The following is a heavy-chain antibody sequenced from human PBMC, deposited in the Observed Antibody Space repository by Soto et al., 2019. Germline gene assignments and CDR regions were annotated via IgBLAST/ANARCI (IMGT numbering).Heavy chain of an antibody. V-gene: IGHV4-59*01. Sequence: SETLSLTCTVSGGSISSYYWSWIRQPPGKGLEWIGYIYYSGSTNYNPSLKSRVTISVDTSKNQFSLKLSSVTAADTAVYYCARGVYGSGSYYKRFDPWGQGTLVTVS. CDR3: ARGVYGSGSYYKRFDP. D-gene: IGHD3-10*01. CDR1: GGSISSYY. CDR2: IYYSGST. J-gene: IGHJ5*02.